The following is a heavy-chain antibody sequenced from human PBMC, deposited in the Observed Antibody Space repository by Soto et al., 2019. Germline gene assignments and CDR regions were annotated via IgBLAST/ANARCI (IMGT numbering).Heavy chain of an antibody. D-gene: IGHD5-12*01. CDR3: AKNSGYDSYFDY. J-gene: IGHJ4*02. Sequence: GGSLRLSCAAYGFTFSSYAMSWVRQAPGKGLEWVSAISGSGGSTYYAESVKGRFTNSRDNSKNTLYLQMNSLIAEDTAVYYCAKNSGYDSYFDYWGQGTLVTVSS. CDR1: GFTFSSYA. CDR2: ISGSGGST. V-gene: IGHV3-23*01.